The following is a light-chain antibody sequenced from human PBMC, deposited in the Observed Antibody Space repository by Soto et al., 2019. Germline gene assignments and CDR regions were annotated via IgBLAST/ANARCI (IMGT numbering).Light chain of an antibody. J-gene: IGKJ1*01. V-gene: IGKV3-11*01. CDR1: QSVSSY. CDR3: QQYKEWPPWT. Sequence: EIVLTQSPATLSLSPGERATLSCRASQSVSSYLAWYQQKPGQAPRLLIYDASNRATGIPARFSGSGSGTDFTLTISSLQSEDFAVYYCQQYKEWPPWTFGQGTKVDI. CDR2: DAS.